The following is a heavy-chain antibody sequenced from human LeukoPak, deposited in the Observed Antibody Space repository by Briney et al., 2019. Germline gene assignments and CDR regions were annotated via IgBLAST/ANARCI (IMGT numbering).Heavy chain of an antibody. V-gene: IGHV4-59*08. CDR2: INYSGST. CDR1: GGSLGNYY. D-gene: IGHD3-10*01. Sequence: SETLSLTCTVSGGSLGNYYWSWIRQPPGKGLEWIGYINYSGSTKYNPSVKSRVTISIDMSKRQFSLRLSSVTAADTAVYYCGRMRGVWGQGTLVTVSS. CDR3: GRMRGV. J-gene: IGHJ4*02.